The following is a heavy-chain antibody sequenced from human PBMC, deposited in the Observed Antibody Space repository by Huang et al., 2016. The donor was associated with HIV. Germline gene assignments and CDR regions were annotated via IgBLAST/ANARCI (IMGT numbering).Heavy chain of an antibody. Sequence: QVQLVQSGPEMKKPGASVNVSCKASGYTFFTSSISWVRPSPGQGLEGLGWVSTYNGHTNYAQKFHGRLTLTTDVSTSSAYMELKNLRSDDTAVYYCARFRGPQVTLNWLDPWGQGTLVTVSS. J-gene: IGHJ5*02. CDR1: GYTFFTSS. V-gene: IGHV1-18*01. CDR2: VSTYNGHT. CDR3: ARFRGPQVTLNWLDP. D-gene: IGHD3-10*01.